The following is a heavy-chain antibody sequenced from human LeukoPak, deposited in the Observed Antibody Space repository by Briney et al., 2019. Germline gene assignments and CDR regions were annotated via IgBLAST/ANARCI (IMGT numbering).Heavy chain of an antibody. Sequence: GASVKVSCKASGYTFTGYYIHWVRQAPGQGLEWMGWINPNSGGTNYAQKFQGRVTMTRDTSISTACMELSRLISDDTAVYYCAKEYSSGWSRFDYWGQGTLVTVSS. V-gene: IGHV1-2*02. J-gene: IGHJ4*02. CDR3: AKEYSSGWSRFDY. CDR2: INPNSGGT. CDR1: GYTFTGYY. D-gene: IGHD6-19*01.